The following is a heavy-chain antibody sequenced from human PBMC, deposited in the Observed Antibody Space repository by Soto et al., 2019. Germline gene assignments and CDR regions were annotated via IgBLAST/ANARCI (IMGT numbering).Heavy chain of an antibody. J-gene: IGHJ6*02. CDR3: ARDAVGAPYYYYYGMDV. CDR2: ISSSSSTI. CDR1: GFTFSSYS. Sequence: GGSLRLSCAASGFTFSSYSMNWVRQAPGKGLEWVSYISSSSSTIYYADSVKGRFTISRDNAKNSLYLQMNSLRDEDTAVYYCARDAVGAPYYYYYGMDVWGQGTTVTVSS. V-gene: IGHV3-48*02. D-gene: IGHD1-26*01.